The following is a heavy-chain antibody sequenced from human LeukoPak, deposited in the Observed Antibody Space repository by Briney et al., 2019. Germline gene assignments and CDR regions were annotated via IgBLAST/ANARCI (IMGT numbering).Heavy chain of an antibody. D-gene: IGHD5-18*01. CDR1: GGSFSGYY. CDR3: ARGWNTAMVVGTCFDY. V-gene: IGHV4-34*01. J-gene: IGHJ4*02. Sequence: SETLSLTCAVYGGSFSGYYWSWIRQPPGKGLEWIGEINHSGSTNYNPSLKSRVTISVDTSKNQFSPKLSSVTAADTAVYYCARGWNTAMVVGTCFDYWGQGTLVTVSS. CDR2: INHSGST.